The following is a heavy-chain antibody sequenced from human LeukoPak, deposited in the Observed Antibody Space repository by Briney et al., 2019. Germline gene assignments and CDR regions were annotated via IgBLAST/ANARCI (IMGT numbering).Heavy chain of an antibody. Sequence: PSETLSLTCTVSGGSISSSSYYWGWIRQPPGKGLEWIGSIFYSGSTYYNPSLKSRVTISVDTSKNQFSLKLSSVTAADTAVYYCARQSRGRITGTRALDYWGQGTLVTVSS. CDR1: GGSISSSSYY. CDR3: ARQSRGRITGTRALDY. V-gene: IGHV4-39*01. D-gene: IGHD1-7*01. J-gene: IGHJ4*02. CDR2: IFYSGST.